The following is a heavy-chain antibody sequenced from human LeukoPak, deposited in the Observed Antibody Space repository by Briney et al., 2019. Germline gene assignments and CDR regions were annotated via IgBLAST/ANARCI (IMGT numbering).Heavy chain of an antibody. Sequence: KPSETLSLTCAVYGGSFSGYYWSWIRQPPGKGLEWIGEINHSGSTNYNPSLKSRVTISVDTSKNQFSLKLSSVTAADTAVYYCARHGKVGNSVWGQGTLVTVSS. CDR1: GGSFSGYY. CDR2: INHSGST. V-gene: IGHV4-34*01. CDR3: ARHGKVGNSV. J-gene: IGHJ4*02. D-gene: IGHD1-26*01.